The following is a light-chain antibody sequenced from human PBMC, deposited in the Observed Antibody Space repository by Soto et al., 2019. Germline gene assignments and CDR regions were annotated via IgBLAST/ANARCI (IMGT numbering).Light chain of an antibody. J-gene: IGLJ1*01. V-gene: IGLV2-23*01. CDR1: SSDVGTYNL. CDR2: EGS. CDR3: CSYAGSSSYV. Sequence: QSVLTQPASVSGSPGQSITISCTGTSSDVGTYNLVSWYQQHPGKAPKVMIYEGSKRPSGVSNRVSGSKSGNTASLTISGLQAEDEADYYCCSYAGSSSYVFGTGTKVTVL.